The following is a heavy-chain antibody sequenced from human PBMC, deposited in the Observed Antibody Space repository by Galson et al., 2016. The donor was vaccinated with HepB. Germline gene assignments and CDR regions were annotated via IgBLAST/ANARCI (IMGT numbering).Heavy chain of an antibody. CDR2: ISYNWNT. CDR1: GGSISSGRYC. J-gene: IGHJ4*02. D-gene: IGHD4-23*01. Sequence: LSLTCTVSGGSISSGRYCWGWIRQPPGEGLEWITTISYNWNTFYNPSLKGRGTISAVTSKNQFSLKLTSVTAADTAVYFCARLGGNSGTVDSWGQGTLVTFSS. CDR3: ARLGGNSGTVDS. V-gene: IGHV4-39*01.